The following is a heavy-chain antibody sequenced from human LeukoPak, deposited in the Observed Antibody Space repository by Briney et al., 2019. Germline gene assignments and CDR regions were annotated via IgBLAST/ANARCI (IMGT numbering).Heavy chain of an antibody. Sequence: GESLKISCKGSGYRFTSYWIGWVRQMPGKGLEWMGLIYPGDSDTRYSPSFQGQVTISADNSISTAYLQWSSLKASDTAMYYCAGNHYGDYDAFDIWGQGTMVTVSS. J-gene: IGHJ3*02. V-gene: IGHV5-51*01. D-gene: IGHD4-17*01. CDR1: GYRFTSYW. CDR3: AGNHYGDYDAFDI. CDR2: IYPGDSDT.